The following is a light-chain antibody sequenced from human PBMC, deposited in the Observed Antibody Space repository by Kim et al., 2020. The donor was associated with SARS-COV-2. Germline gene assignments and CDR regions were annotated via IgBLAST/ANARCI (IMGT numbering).Light chain of an antibody. CDR1: SSDIGGYNF. CDR2: DIN. CDR3: SSFTSSSTWV. Sequence: GQSLTISCTGASSDIGGYNFVSWYQQHPGKAPKLTIYDINNRPSGVSNRFFGSKSGNTASLTISGLHAEDEAVYYCSSFTSSSTWVFGGGTQLTVL. J-gene: IGLJ3*02. V-gene: IGLV2-14*03.